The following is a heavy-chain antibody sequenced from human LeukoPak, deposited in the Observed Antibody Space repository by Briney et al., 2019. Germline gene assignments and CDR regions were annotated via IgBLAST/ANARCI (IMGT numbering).Heavy chain of an antibody. V-gene: IGHV3-74*01. CDR3: TRIPHSSAYPYYSYAMDV. Sequence: GGSLRLSCAASGFTFSNYWMHWVRQAPGKGLVWVSRINGDGSSTGDADSVKGRFIISRDNAKNTLYLQMNSLRVEDTAVYYCTRIPHSSAYPYYSYAMDVWGQGTTVTVSS. CDR2: INGDGSST. D-gene: IGHD5-18*01. CDR1: GFTFSNYW. J-gene: IGHJ6*02.